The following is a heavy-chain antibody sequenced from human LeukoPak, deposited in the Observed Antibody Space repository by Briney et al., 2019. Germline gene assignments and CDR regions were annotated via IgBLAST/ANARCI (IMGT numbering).Heavy chain of an antibody. Sequence: KPSETLSLTCTVSGGSISSSSYYWGWIRQPPGKGLEWIGSIYYSGSTYYNPSLKSRVTISVDTSKNQFSLKLSSEIDADTPIHYCASYVWGSYRPGGYWGQGTLVTVSS. D-gene: IGHD3-16*02. CDR1: GGSISSSSYY. J-gene: IGHJ4*02. CDR3: ASYVWGSYRPGGY. CDR2: IYYSGST. V-gene: IGHV4-39*01.